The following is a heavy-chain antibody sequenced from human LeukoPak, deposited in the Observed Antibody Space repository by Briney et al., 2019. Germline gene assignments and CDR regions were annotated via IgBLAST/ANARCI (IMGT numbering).Heavy chain of an antibody. CDR3: QAEKDYSNENDAFDI. D-gene: IGHD4-11*01. Sequence: GGSLRLSCVVSGFTFSSYSMNWVRQAPGKGLEWVSSISSSSSYIYYADSVKGRFTISRDNAKNSLYLQMNSLRAEDTAVYYCQAEKDYSNENDAFDIWGQGTMVTISS. CDR1: GFTFSSYS. J-gene: IGHJ3*02. V-gene: IGHV3-21*01. CDR2: ISSSSSYI.